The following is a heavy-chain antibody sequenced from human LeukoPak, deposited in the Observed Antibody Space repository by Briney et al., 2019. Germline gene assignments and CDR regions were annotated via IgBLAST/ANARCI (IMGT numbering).Heavy chain of an antibody. CDR3: ARDMYDFWSGYYTVVFHYYYYGMDV. J-gene: IGHJ6*02. D-gene: IGHD3-3*01. Sequence: GGSLRLSCAASGFTFSSYWMSWVRQAPGKGLEWVANIKQDGSEKYYVDSVKGRFTISRDNAKNSLYLQMNSLRAEDTAVYYCARDMYDFWSGYYTVVFHYYYYGMDVWGQGTTVTVSS. V-gene: IGHV3-7*01. CDR2: IKQDGSEK. CDR1: GFTFSSYW.